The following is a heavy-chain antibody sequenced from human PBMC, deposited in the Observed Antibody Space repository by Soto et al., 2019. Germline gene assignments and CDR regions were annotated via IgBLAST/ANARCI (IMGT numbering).Heavy chain of an antibody. CDR2: IIPMLGTA. CDR1: GGTFSNYA. Sequence: QVQLVQSGAEVKKPGSSVKVSCRASGGTFSNYAISWVRQAPGQGLQWMGGIIPMLGTAKYAQRFQGRVTITADEATRTVYMELRRLKSDDTAVYYSQTLVIPPDPRGYNFMDVWGQGPMVSVSS. J-gene: IGHJ6*02. D-gene: IGHD2-2*02. CDR3: QTLVIPPDPRGYNFMDV. V-gene: IGHV1-69*01.